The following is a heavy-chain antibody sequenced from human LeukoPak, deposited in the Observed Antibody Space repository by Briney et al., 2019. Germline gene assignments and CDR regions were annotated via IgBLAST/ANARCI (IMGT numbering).Heavy chain of an antibody. J-gene: IGHJ3*02. V-gene: IGHV4-59*02. CDR3: ARFYDSPISAFDM. D-gene: IGHD3-22*01. CDR1: GVSVTNYF. Sequence: SETLSLTCTVSGVSVTNYFWSWIRQPPGKGLEWVAYLYYTGDANYNPSLNSRLSVSVDTSKNQFSLRLSSVTAADTATYYRARFYDSPISAFDMWGQGTMVTVSS. CDR2: LYYTGDA.